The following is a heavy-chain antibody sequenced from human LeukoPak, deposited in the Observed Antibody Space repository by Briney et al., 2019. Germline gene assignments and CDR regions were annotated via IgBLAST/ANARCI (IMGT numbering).Heavy chain of an antibody. CDR2: ISSSSSTI. J-gene: IGHJ4*02. CDR3: ARGLARVYYYDDSPLGY. Sequence: PGGSLRLSCAASGFAFSSYAMSWVRQAPGKGLEWVSYISSSSSTIYYADSVKGRFTISRDNAKNSLYLQMNSLRAEDTAVYYCARGLARVYYYDDSPLGYWGQGTLVTVSS. D-gene: IGHD3-22*01. V-gene: IGHV3-48*04. CDR1: GFAFSSYA.